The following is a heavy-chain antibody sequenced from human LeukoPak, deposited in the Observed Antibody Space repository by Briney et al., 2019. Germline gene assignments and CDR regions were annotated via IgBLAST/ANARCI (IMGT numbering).Heavy chain of an antibody. CDR2: ISGSGGST. V-gene: IGHV3-23*01. Sequence: GGSLRLSCAASGFTFSSYAMSGVRQAPGKGLEWVSAISGSGGSTYYADSVKGRFTISRDNSKDTLYLQMNSLRAEDTAVYYCAKDPNLYSSGWYPYWGQGTLVTVSS. CDR1: GFTFSSYA. D-gene: IGHD6-19*01. CDR3: AKDPNLYSSGWYPY. J-gene: IGHJ4*02.